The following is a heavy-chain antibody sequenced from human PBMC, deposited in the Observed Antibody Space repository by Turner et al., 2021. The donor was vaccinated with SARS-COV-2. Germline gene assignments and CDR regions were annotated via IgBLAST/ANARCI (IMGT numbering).Heavy chain of an antibody. J-gene: IGHJ4*02. V-gene: IGHV1-2*02. CDR2: SNPNSGGT. D-gene: IGHD5-18*01. CDR1: GYTFTDYY. Sequence: QVQLVQSGAEVKKPGASVTVPCKASGYTFTDYYIHRVRQAPGQVLEWMGWSNPNSGGTNYAQTFQGRVTMTRDTSISAAYMELSRLRSDDTAMYFCARTFTAMVRVDYWGQGTLVTVSS. CDR3: ARTFTAMVRVDY.